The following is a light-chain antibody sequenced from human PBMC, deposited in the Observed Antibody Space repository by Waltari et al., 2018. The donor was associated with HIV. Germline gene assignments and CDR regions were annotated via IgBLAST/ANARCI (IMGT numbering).Light chain of an antibody. CDR3: QQYYSAPLN. CDR1: RSVLSTSDSKNY. Sequence: DIVMTQSPDSLTVSLGARTTVNCRSSRSVLSTSDSKNYLAWYKKKPGQPPKLLLSWASTRESGVPDRFIGSGSGTDFTLTISSLQAEDVAVYYCQQYYSAPLNFGGGTKVEIK. J-gene: IGKJ4*01. V-gene: IGKV4-1*01. CDR2: WAS.